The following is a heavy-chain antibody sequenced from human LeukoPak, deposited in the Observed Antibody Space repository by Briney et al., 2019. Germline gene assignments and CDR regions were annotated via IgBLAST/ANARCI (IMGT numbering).Heavy chain of an antibody. Sequence: GGSLRLSCAASGFTFRSYWMHWVRQAPGKGLVWVSRINSDGSSTSYADSVKGRFTISRDNAKNTLYLQMNSLRAEDTAVYYCSSGGRKGSNDYWGQGTLVTVSS. V-gene: IGHV3-74*01. J-gene: IGHJ4*02. CDR1: GFTFRSYW. CDR2: INSDGSST. CDR3: SSGGRKGSNDY.